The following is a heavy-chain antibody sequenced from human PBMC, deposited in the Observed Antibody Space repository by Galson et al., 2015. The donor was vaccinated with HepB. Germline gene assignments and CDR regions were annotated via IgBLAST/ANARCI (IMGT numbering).Heavy chain of an antibody. D-gene: IGHD2-8*01. Sequence: SLRLSCAASGFTFSNYWMHWVRQGPGKGLVWVSRISGDGLTITYADSVRGRFTVSRDNAKKTLYLQVNSLRAEDTAVYYCTREGLMGATDYWGQGALVTVSS. CDR1: GFTFSNYW. J-gene: IGHJ4*02. V-gene: IGHV3-74*03. CDR3: TREGLMGATDY. CDR2: ISGDGLTI.